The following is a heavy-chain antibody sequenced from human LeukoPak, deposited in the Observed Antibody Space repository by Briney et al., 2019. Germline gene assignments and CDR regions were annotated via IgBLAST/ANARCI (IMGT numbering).Heavy chain of an antibody. V-gene: IGHV3-23*01. Sequence: PGGSLRLSCAASGFTFSDYYMSWIRQAPGKGLEWVSAISGSGGSTYYADSVKGRFTISRDNSKNTLYLQMNSLRAEDTAVYYCAKGDGYSYGTIDYWGQGTLVTVSS. D-gene: IGHD5-18*01. CDR1: GFTFSDYY. J-gene: IGHJ4*02. CDR3: AKGDGYSYGTIDY. CDR2: ISGSGGST.